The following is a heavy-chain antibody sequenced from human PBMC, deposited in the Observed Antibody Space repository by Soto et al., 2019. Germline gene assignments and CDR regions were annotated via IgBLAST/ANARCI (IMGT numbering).Heavy chain of an antibody. V-gene: IGHV1-58*01. Sequence: GASVKVSCKTSGFIFRSSAVQWVRQARGQRLEWIGWLVVGTGNTNYAQKFQQRVAISSDRSTNTVSMELSSLTSEDTAVYYCATGAYCSGGSCSDYYYYYYGMDLWGQGTTVTVSS. CDR2: LVVGTGNT. CDR1: GFIFRSSA. D-gene: IGHD2-15*01. CDR3: ATGAYCSGGSCSDYYYYYYGMDL. J-gene: IGHJ6*02.